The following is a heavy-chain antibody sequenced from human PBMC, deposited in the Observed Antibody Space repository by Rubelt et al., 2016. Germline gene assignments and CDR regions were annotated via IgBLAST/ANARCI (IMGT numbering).Heavy chain of an antibody. Sequence: QVQLQQWGAGLVKPSETLSLTCAVYGGSFSGYSWTWIRQPPGKGLEWLGEIDHIGNTDYIPSLKNRVSISVDTSKKQISLKMSSVTAADTAVYYCARHDTGSFLFDFWGQGTPVTVSS. CDR1: GGSFSGYS. J-gene: IGHJ4*02. D-gene: IGHD1-26*01. CDR3: ARHDTGSFLFDF. CDR2: IDHIGNT. V-gene: IGHV4-34*01.